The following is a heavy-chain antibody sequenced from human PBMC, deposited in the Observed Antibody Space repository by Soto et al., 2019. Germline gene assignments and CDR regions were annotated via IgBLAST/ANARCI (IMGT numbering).Heavy chain of an antibody. D-gene: IGHD2-2*01. J-gene: IGHJ5*02. V-gene: IGHV1-18*04. CDR1: GYTFTSYG. CDR3: ARAIVLLPALIDWFDP. Sequence: CTASGYTFTSYGISWVRQAPGQGLEWMGWISAYNGNTNYAQKLQGRVTMTTDTSTSTAYMELRSLRSDDTAVYYCARAIVLLPALIDWFDPCGQGTLVIVSA. CDR2: ISAYNGNT.